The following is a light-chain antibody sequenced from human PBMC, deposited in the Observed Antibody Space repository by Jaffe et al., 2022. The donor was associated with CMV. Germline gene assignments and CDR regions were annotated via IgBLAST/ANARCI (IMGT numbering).Light chain of an antibody. CDR2: EVS. CDR3: SSYTTSSTV. CDR1: SSDLGAYNY. J-gene: IGLJ2*01. V-gene: IGLV2-14*01. Sequence: QSALTQPASVSGSPGQSITISCTGTSSDLGAYNYVSWYQQHPGKAPKLMIYEVSNRPSGVSNRFSGSKSGNMASLTISGLQAEDEADYYCSSYTTSSTVFGGGTKLTVL.